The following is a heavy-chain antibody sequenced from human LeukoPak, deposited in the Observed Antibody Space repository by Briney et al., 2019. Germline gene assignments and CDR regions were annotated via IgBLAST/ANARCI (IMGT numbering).Heavy chain of an antibody. D-gene: IGHD4/OR15-4a*01. CDR1: GFTFSSYS. CDR3: ARDTLGEGEDANYAVYYFDY. Sequence: GGALRLSCAASGFTFSSYSMNWGRQAPGKGLEWVSSISSSSSYIYYADSVKGRFTISRDNGKNSLDLQMNSLRADDTAVYYCARDTLGEGEDANYAVYYFDYWGQGTVVTVSS. J-gene: IGHJ4*02. CDR2: ISSSSSYI. V-gene: IGHV3-21*01.